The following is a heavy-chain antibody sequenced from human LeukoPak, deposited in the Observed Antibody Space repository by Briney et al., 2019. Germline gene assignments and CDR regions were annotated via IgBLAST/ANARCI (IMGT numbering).Heavy chain of an antibody. CDR3: AKDRLLNCRGDCYIFDY. D-gene: IGHD2-21*02. J-gene: IGHJ4*02. Sequence: GGSLRLSCAASGFTFSGYAMSWVRQAPGKGLEWVSAISGSGGSTYHADSVKGRFIISRDNSKNTLYLQVNGLRTEDTAVYYCAKDRLLNCRGDCYIFDYWGQGTVVTVSS. CDR1: GFTFSGYA. V-gene: IGHV3-23*01. CDR2: ISGSGGST.